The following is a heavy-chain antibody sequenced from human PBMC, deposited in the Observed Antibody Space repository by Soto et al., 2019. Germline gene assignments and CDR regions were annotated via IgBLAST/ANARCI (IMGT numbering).Heavy chain of an antibody. CDR2: IIPIFGRA. V-gene: IGHV1-69*12. Sequence: QVQLVQSGAEVKKPGSSVKVSCKASGGTFSSYAISWVRQAPGQGLEWMGGIIPIFGRANYAQKFQGRVTITAGESTRTAYMELSSLRSEETAVYYCAILPRGYSYVLEDYWGQGTLVTVSS. D-gene: IGHD5-18*01. CDR3: AILPRGYSYVLEDY. J-gene: IGHJ4*02. CDR1: GGTFSSYA.